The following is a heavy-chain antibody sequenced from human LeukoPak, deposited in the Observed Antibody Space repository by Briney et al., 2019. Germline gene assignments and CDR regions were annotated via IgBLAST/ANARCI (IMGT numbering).Heavy chain of an antibody. J-gene: IGHJ4*02. CDR2: MKPNSGNT. D-gene: IGHD3-22*01. CDR1: GYTFTSYD. CDR3: ARETYYYDSSGYYYRYYFDY. V-gene: IGHV1-18*01. Sequence: ASVKVSCKASGYTFTSYDINWVRQATGQGLEWMGWMKPNSGNTNYAQKLQGRVTMTTDTSTSTAYMELRSLRSDDTAVYYCARETYYYDSSGYYYRYYFDYWGQGTLVTVSS.